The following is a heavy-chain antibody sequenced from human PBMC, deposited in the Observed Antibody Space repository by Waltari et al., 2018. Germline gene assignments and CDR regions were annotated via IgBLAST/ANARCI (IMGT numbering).Heavy chain of an antibody. D-gene: IGHD3-10*01. V-gene: IGHV4-4*07. CDR2: LYTSEST. CDR1: GGSISSYY. Sequence: QVQLQESGPGLVKPSETLSLTCTVSGGSISSYYWSWIRQPAGKGLEWIGRLYTSESTNYNPSLKGRVTMSVDTSKNQFSLKLSSVTAADTAVYYCARERITIFRGLLIPYHWFDPWGQGTLVTVSS. CDR3: ARERITIFRGLLIPYHWFDP. J-gene: IGHJ5*02.